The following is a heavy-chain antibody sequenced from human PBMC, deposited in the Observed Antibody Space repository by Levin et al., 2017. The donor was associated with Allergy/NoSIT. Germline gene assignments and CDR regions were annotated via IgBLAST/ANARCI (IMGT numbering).Heavy chain of an antibody. D-gene: IGHD3-10*01. CDR3: ARMSAGSYYNPVSN. J-gene: IGHJ4*02. CDR1: GFTFGNYA. Sequence: QAGGSLRLSCAASGFTFGNYAMSWVRQAPGKGLEWVSSISFGGDYPCYADSVKGRFTISRDNYENTLYLQMHSLRAEDTALYYCARMSAGSYYNPVSNWGQGTLVTVSS. CDR2: ISFGGDYP. V-gene: IGHV3-23*01.